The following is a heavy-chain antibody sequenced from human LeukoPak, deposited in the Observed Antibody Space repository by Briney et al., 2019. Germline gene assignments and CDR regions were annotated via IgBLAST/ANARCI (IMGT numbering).Heavy chain of an antibody. CDR1: GYTFTGYY. J-gene: IGHJ6*03. D-gene: IGHD2-2*01. V-gene: IGHV1-2*02. Sequence: ASVKVSCKASGYTFTGYYMHWVRQAPGQGLEWMGWINPNSGGTNYAQKFQGRVTMTRDTSISTAYMELSRLRSDDTAVYYCARGGGVPAAHSYYYYYMDVWGKGTTVTVSS. CDR2: INPNSGGT. CDR3: ARGGGVPAAHSYYYYYMDV.